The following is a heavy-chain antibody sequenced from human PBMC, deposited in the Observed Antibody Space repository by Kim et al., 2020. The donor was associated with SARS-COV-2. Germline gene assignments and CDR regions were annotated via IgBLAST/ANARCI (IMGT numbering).Heavy chain of an antibody. V-gene: IGHV3-21*01. D-gene: IGHD5-12*01. CDR2: ISSSSSYI. CDR1: GFTFSSYS. J-gene: IGHJ3*02. CDR3: ARGDSGYTILLYAFDI. Sequence: GGSLRLSCAASGFTFSSYSMNWVRQAPGKGLEWVSSISSSSSYIYYADSVKGRFTISRDNAKNSLYLQMNSLRAEDTAVYYCARGDSGYTILLYAFDIWGQGTMVTVSS.